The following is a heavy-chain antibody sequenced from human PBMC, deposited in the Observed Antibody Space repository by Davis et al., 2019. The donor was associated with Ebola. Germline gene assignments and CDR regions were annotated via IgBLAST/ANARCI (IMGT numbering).Heavy chain of an antibody. CDR3: AKWPALGYCSSTSCYRWFDP. Sequence: SETLSLTCAVYAGSFSDYYWNWIRQPPGKGLEWIGEISHSGSTNYNPSLKSRVTISVDTSKNQFSLKLSSVTAADTAVYYCAKWPALGYCSSTSCYRWFDPWGQGTLVTVSS. CDR2: ISHSGST. V-gene: IGHV4-34*01. D-gene: IGHD2-2*02. J-gene: IGHJ5*02. CDR1: AGSFSDYY.